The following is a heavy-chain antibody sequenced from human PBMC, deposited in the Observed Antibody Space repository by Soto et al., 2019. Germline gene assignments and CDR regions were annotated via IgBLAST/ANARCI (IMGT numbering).Heavy chain of an antibody. V-gene: IGHV3-21*01. J-gene: IGHJ2*01. CDR3: FKAVDGIPAKVPVSAFLLNRSSDL. Sequence: KGLEWVSSISSSSSYIYYADSVKGRFTISRDNAKNSLYLQMNGLRAEDTAVYFFFKAVDGIPAKVPVSAFLLNRSSDL. D-gene: IGHD2-2*01. CDR2: ISSSSSYI.